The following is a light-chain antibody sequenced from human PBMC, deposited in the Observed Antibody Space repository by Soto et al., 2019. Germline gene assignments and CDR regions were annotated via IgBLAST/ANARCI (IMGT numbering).Light chain of an antibody. J-gene: IGKJ4*01. V-gene: IGKV3-11*01. CDR3: QQRRNWPWLT. CDR1: QSVNNY. CDR2: DIY. Sequence: EIVLTQSPATLSLSPGERATLSCRASQSVNNYLAWYQQKPGQAPRLLIYDIYNRATGIPARFSGSGSGTDFTLTISGLEPEDSAVYFCQQRRNWPWLTFGGGTRVEIK.